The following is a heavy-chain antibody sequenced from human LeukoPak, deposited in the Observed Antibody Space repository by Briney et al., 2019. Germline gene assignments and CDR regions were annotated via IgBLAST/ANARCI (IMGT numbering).Heavy chain of an antibody. Sequence: PGGSLRLSCAAPGFTFSSYGMHWVRQAPGKVLEWVAVISYDGSNKYYADSVKGRFTISRDNSKNTLYLQMNSLRAEDTAVYYCAKDMYSSGWYYFDCWGQGTLVTVSS. CDR2: ISYDGSNK. CDR1: GFTFSSYG. V-gene: IGHV3-30*18. CDR3: AKDMYSSGWYYFDC. D-gene: IGHD6-19*01. J-gene: IGHJ4*02.